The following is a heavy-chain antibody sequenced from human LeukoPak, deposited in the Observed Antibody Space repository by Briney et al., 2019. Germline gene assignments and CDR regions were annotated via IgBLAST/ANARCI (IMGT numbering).Heavy chain of an antibody. CDR2: ISGDGGST. CDR3: AKDMRYCSGGSCSYAFDI. J-gene: IGHJ3*02. V-gene: IGHV3-43*02. CDR1: GFTFDDYA. D-gene: IGHD2-15*01. Sequence: PGGSLRLSCAASGFTFDDYAMHWVRQAPGEGLEWVSLISGDGGSTYYADSVKGRFTISRDNSKNSLYLQMNSLRTEDTALYYCAKDMRYCSGGSCSYAFDIWGQGTVVTVSS.